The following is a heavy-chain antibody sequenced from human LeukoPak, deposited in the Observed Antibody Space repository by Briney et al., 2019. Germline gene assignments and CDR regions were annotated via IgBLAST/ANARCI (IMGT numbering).Heavy chain of an antibody. D-gene: IGHD1-26*01. CDR2: IYSGGST. CDR1: GFIVSSNY. V-gene: IGHV3-53*01. CDR3: ARRPDSGRGLDP. Sequence: PGGSLRLSCAASGFIVSSNYMSWVRQAPGKGLELVSLIYSGGSTYYADSVKGRFTISRDISKNTVYFQMNSLRAEDTAVYYCARRPDSGRGLDPWGQGTLVTVSS. J-gene: IGHJ5*02.